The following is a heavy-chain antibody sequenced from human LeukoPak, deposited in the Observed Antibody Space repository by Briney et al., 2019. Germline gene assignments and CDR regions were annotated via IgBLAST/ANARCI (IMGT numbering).Heavy chain of an antibody. D-gene: IGHD4-17*01. J-gene: IGHJ4*02. CDR3: AKGGATVIDY. CDR1: GFTFSNYW. V-gene: IGHV3-74*01. CDR2: INSDGSST. Sequence: GGSLRLSCAASGFTFSNYWMHWVRQAPGKGLVWVSRINSDGSSTTSADSVKGRFTISRDNAKNTLYLQVNSLRAEDTAVYYCAKGGATVIDYWGQGTLVTVSS.